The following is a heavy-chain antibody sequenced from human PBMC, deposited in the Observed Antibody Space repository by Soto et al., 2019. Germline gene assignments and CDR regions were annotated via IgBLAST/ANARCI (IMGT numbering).Heavy chain of an antibody. CDR3: ARGLDERATIYLDN. Sequence: GPLRVSCAASGCTVSNHCMHWIRKTQGKGLVWVSRINSDGSSTSYADSVKGRFTIYRDNAKNTLYLQMNSLRAEDTAVYYCARGLDERATIYLDNWGQGTLVTVSS. J-gene: IGHJ4*02. CDR2: INSDGSST. CDR1: GCTVSNHC. D-gene: IGHD5-12*01. V-gene: IGHV3-74*01.